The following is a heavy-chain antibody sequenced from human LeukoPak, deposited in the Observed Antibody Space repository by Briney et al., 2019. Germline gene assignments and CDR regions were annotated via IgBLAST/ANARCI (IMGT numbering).Heavy chain of an antibody. CDR1: GFAFNTYA. CDR2: IWHDGSHK. Sequence: GSLRLSCAASGFAFNTYAMHWVRQAPGQGLEWVALIWHDGSHKFYSNSVRGQFTISRDNSKNTVSLQMNNLRPEDTAVYYCAREIFGSGSYPGFWGQGTLITVSS. J-gene: IGHJ4*02. D-gene: IGHD3-10*01. V-gene: IGHV3-33*01. CDR3: AREIFGSGSYPGF.